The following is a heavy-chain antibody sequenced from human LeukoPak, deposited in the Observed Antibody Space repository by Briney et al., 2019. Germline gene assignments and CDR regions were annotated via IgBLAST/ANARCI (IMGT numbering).Heavy chain of an antibody. V-gene: IGHV3-21*01. J-gene: IGHJ4*02. D-gene: IGHD1-20*01. CDR1: GFTFSSYS. CDR2: ISSSGSYI. CDR3: ARVITGMDY. Sequence: GGSLRLSCAASGFTFSSYSMYWVRQAPGKGLEWVSSISSSGSYIYYADSVKGRFTISRDNARNSLYLQMNSLRAEDTPVYYCARVITGMDYWGQGTLVTVSS.